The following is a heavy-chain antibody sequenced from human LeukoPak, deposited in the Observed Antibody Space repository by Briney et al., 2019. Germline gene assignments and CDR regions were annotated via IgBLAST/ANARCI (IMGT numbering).Heavy chain of an antibody. CDR1: GFTFSSYA. CDR2: ISGNGGST. J-gene: IGHJ4*02. Sequence: GGSLRLTCSASGFTFSSYAMRWVRQAPGKGLEYVSGISGNGGSTNYEDSVKGRFTISRDNSKNTLYLQMSSLRAEDTAVYYCVRGHSSSSNYFDYWGQGSLVTVSS. D-gene: IGHD6-6*01. CDR3: VRGHSSSSNYFDY. V-gene: IGHV3-64D*09.